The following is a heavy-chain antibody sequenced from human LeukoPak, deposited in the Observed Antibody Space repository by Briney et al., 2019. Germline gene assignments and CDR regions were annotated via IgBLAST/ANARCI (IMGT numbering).Heavy chain of an antibody. CDR3: AKGRHIAAYFDY. Sequence: GGSLRLSCAASGFTFDDYAMHWVRQAPGKGLEWVSGISWNSGSIGCADSVKGRFTISRDNAKNSLYLQMNSLRAEDTALYYCAKGRHIAAYFDYWGQGTLVTVSS. CDR2: ISWNSGSI. CDR1: GFTFDDYA. J-gene: IGHJ4*02. D-gene: IGHD2-21*01. V-gene: IGHV3-9*01.